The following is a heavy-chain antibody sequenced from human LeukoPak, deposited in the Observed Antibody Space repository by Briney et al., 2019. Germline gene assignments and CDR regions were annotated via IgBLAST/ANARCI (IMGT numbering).Heavy chain of an antibody. CDR3: ARTIFGVVTHAFDI. CDR1: GFTFSSYS. J-gene: IGHJ3*02. CDR2: ISSSSSYI. D-gene: IGHD3-3*01. Sequence: GGSLRLSCAASGFTFSSYSMNWVRQAPGKGLELVSSISSSSSYIYYADSVKGRFTISRDNAKNSLYLQMNSLRAEDTAVYYCARTIFGVVTHAFDIWGQGTMVTVSS. V-gene: IGHV3-21*01.